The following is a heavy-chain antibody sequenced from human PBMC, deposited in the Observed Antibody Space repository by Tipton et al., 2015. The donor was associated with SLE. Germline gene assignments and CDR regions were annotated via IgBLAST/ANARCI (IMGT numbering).Heavy chain of an antibody. D-gene: IGHD2-21*01. Sequence: TLSLTCTVSGGSISSGGYYWSWIRQHPGKGLEWIGYIYYSGSTNYNPSLKSRVTISVDTSKNQFSLKLSSVTAADTAVYYCARQGVVVIATPDAFDIWGQGTMVTVSS. CDR3: ARQGVVVIATPDAFDI. V-gene: IGHV4-61*08. CDR2: IYYSGST. CDR1: GGSISSGGYY. J-gene: IGHJ3*02.